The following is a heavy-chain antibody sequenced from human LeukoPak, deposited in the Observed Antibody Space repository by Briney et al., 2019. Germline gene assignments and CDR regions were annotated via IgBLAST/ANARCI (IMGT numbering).Heavy chain of an antibody. D-gene: IGHD2-21*01. CDR2: IYYSGST. CDR3: TRASYCGGDCYQSLPDY. CDR1: GGSLSRISDY. Sequence: PSETLSLTCTVAGGSLSRISDYWGWIRQPPGKGREWIGSIYYSGSTYYNPSLKSRVTISVDTSKNQFSLKMSSVTAADTAVYYCTRASYCGGDCYQSLPDYWGQGTLVTVSS. V-gene: IGHV4-39*07. J-gene: IGHJ4*02.